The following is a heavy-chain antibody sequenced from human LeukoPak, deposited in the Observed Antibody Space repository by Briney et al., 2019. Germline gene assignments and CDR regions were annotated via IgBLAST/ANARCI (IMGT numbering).Heavy chain of an antibody. J-gene: IGHJ1*01. CDR3: AKDPAWGVYFQH. D-gene: IGHD3-10*01. V-gene: IGHV3-74*01. CDR2: IKSDGSSI. CDR1: GLTFTNYW. Sequence: GGSLRLSCAASGLTFTNYWMYWVRQAPGKGLVWVSRIKSDGSSISYADSVKGRFIISRDNAKNTLYLQMNSLRAEDTAVYYCAKDPAWGVYFQHWGQGTLVTVSS.